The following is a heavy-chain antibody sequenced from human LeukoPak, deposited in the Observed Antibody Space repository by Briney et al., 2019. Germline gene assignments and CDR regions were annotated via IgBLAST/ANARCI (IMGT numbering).Heavy chain of an antibody. CDR2: ISGKNGNT. D-gene: IGHD3-3*01. J-gene: IGHJ6*03. CDR3: ARDRDYEFWIGLLGYYMDV. CDR1: GYTFTTYG. Sequence: VKVSCKASGYTFTTYGITWVRQAPGQGLEWMGWISGKNGNTNYAQKFQGRVTMTTDTSTSTAHMELRSLRSDDTAVYYCARDRDYEFWIGLLGYYMDVWGKGTTVTVSS. V-gene: IGHV1-18*01.